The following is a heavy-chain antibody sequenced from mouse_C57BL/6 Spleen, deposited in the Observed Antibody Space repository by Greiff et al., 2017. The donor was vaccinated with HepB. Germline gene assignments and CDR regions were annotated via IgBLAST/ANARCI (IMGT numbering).Heavy chain of an antibody. J-gene: IGHJ3*01. CDR2: IDPSDSYT. V-gene: IGHV1-50*01. CDR3: ARGGSNPFAY. Sequence: VQLQQPGAELVKPGASVKLSCKASGYTFTSYWMQWVKQRPGQGLEWIGEIDPSDSYTNYNQKFKGKATLTVETSSSTAYMQLSSLTSEDSAVYYWARGGSNPFAYWGQGTLVTVAA. CDR1: GYTFTSYW. D-gene: IGHD2-5*01.